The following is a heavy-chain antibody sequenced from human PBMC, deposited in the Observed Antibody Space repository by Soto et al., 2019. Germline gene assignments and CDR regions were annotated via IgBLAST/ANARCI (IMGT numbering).Heavy chain of an antibody. CDR2: IYHSGST. D-gene: IGHD4-17*01. J-gene: IGHJ6*03. Sequence: QVQLQESGPGLVKPSGTLSLTCAVSSGSISSSNWWSWVRQPPGKGLEWIGEIYHSGSTNYNPSLKRRVAISVDKSKNQFSLKLSSVTAADTAVYYCATHYGDYGYMDVWGKGTTVTVSS. V-gene: IGHV4-4*02. CDR1: SGSISSSNW. CDR3: ATHYGDYGYMDV.